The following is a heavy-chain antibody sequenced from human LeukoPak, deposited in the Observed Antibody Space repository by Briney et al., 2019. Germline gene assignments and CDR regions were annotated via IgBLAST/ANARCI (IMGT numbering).Heavy chain of an antibody. CDR2: ISSSSSTI. V-gene: IGHV3-48*01. Sequence: PGGSLRLSCADSGFTFSSYSMNWVRQAPGKGLEWVSYISSSSSTIYYAGSVKGRFTISRDNAKNSLFLQMNSLRAEDTAVYYCARSRGSSGSYPFDYWGQGTLVTVSS. D-gene: IGHD1-26*01. CDR3: ARSRGSSGSYPFDY. CDR1: GFTFSSYS. J-gene: IGHJ4*02.